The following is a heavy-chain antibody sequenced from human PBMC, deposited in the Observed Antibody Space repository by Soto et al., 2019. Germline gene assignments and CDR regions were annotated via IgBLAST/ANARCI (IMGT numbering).Heavy chain of an antibody. CDR1: GGSISSHY. V-gene: IGHV4-4*07. D-gene: IGHD1-1*01. CDR3: ARMQRERRNEFYGMDV. Sequence: AETLARTCTVAGGSISSHYWSWIRQPAGKVMEWIGRIYTTGSSNYNPSLKSRVTMSVDTSKNQLSLKLSAVTAADTAVYYCARMQRERRNEFYGMDVGGQGTTVT. CDR2: IYTTGSS. J-gene: IGHJ6*02.